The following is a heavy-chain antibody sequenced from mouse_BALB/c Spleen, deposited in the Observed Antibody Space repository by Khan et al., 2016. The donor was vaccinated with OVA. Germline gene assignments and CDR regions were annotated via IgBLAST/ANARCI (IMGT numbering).Heavy chain of an antibody. CDR1: GYSFPGYY. CDR3: AASHLLWLYAMDY. J-gene: IGHJ4*01. D-gene: IGHD2-2*01. Sequence: LVKTGASVKISCQASGYSFPGYYMHWVKQSHGKSLEWIGYISCYNGATTYNQKFKGKATFTVDTSSSTAYMKFNSLTSEDSAVYDCAASHLLWLYAMDYWGQGTSVTVSS. CDR2: ISCYNGAT. V-gene: IGHV1S34*01.